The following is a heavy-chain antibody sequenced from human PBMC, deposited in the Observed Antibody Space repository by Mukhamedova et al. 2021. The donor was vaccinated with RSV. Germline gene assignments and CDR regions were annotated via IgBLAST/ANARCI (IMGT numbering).Heavy chain of an antibody. V-gene: IGHV3-30-3*01. CDR3: ARDDDFWSGYYLGY. Sequence: SSYAMHWVRQAPGKGLEWVAVTSYDGSNKYYADSVKGRFTISRDNSKNTLYLQMNSLRAEDTAVYYCARDDDFWSGYYLGYWGQG. J-gene: IGHJ4*02. CDR2: TSYDGSNK. D-gene: IGHD3-3*01. CDR1: SSYA.